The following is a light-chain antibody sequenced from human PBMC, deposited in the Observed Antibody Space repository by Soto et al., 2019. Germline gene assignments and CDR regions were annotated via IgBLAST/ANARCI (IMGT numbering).Light chain of an antibody. CDR1: QTISSW. V-gene: IGKV1-5*03. Sequence: IQMTPSPSTLSGSVGDRVTITCRASQTISSWLAWYQQKPGKAPKLLIYKASTLKSGVPSRFSGSGSGTEFTLTISSLRPDDFATYYCQHYNSYSEAFGQGTKVDIK. CDR2: KAS. CDR3: QHYNSYSEA. J-gene: IGKJ1*01.